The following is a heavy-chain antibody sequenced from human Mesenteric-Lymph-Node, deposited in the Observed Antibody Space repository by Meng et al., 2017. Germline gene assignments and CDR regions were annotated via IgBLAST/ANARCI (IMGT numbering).Heavy chain of an antibody. V-gene: IGHV3-30*04. D-gene: IGHD6-19*01. CDR2: ISYDGSNK. CDR3: ARGPQWLVHNYYGMDV. J-gene: IGHJ6*02. Sequence: GGSLRLSCAASGFTFSSYAMHWVRQAPGKGLEWVAVISYDGSNKYYADSVKGRFTISRDNAKNSLYLQMNSLRAEDTAVYYCARGPQWLVHNYYGMDVWGQGTTVTVSS. CDR1: GFTFSSYA.